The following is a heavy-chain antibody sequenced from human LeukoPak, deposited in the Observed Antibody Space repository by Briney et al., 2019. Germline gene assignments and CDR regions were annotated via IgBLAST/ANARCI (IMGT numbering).Heavy chain of an antibody. D-gene: IGHD6-19*01. J-gene: IGHJ4*02. CDR2: IYPGNSDA. Sequence: KYGESLKISCKGSGYSFTSYWIGWVRQMPGKGLEWMGTIYPGNSDARYSPSFQGLVTISVDRSINTVYLQWRSLKTSDAAMYYCARMGLGVAGNGGVFDYWGQGALVTVSS. CDR1: GYSFTSYW. CDR3: ARMGLGVAGNGGVFDY. V-gene: IGHV5-51*01.